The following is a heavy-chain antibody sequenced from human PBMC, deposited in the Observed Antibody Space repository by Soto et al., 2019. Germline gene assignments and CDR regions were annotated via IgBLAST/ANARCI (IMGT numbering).Heavy chain of an antibody. Sequence: PGGSLILSCAASGFSFSDYYMDWVRQLPGKGLEWVGRSRNKANSYTSEYAPSVKGRFTISRHDSEDSMYLQMSSLKTEDTAVYYCARDTGGSYDFWGQGALVTVSS. V-gene: IGHV3-72*01. CDR1: GFSFSDYY. J-gene: IGHJ4*02. CDR3: ARDTGGSYDF. CDR2: SRNKANSYTS. D-gene: IGHD1-26*01.